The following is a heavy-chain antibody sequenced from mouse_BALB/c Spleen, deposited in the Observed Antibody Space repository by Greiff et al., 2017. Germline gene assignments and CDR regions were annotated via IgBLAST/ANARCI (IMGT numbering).Heavy chain of an antibody. V-gene: IGHV1-54*01. Sequence: VQRVESGAELVRPGTSVKVSCKASGYAFTNYLIEWVKQRPGQGLEWIGVINPGSGGTNYNEKFKGKATLTADKSSSTAYMQLSSLTSDDSAVYFCARSGGLLPFDYWGQGTTLTVSS. CDR3: ARSGGLLPFDY. D-gene: IGHD2-3*01. CDR1: GYAFTNYL. J-gene: IGHJ2*01. CDR2: INPGSGGT.